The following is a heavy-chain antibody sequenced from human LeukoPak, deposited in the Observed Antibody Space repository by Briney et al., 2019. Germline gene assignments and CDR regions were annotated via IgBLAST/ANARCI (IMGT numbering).Heavy chain of an antibody. Sequence: GGSLRLSCAASRFTFSNYITHWVRQAPGKGLDWVAVILENGSNQYYADSVKGRFTISRDNAKNTLYLQMNSLRAEDTAVYYCARSAAGFDPWGQGTLVTVSS. CDR3: ARSAAGFDP. D-gene: IGHD2-2*01. V-gene: IGHV3-30*04. CDR2: ILENGSNQ. J-gene: IGHJ5*02. CDR1: RFTFSNYI.